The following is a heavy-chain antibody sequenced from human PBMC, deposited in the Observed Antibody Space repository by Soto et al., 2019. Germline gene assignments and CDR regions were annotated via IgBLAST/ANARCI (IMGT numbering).Heavy chain of an antibody. D-gene: IGHD2-15*01. Sequence: GASVKVSCKASGYTFTSSGMSWVRQAPGQGLEWMGWISAHTGSSEYAQRFQGRVTMTTDRSTSTAYMELRSLRSDDTAMYYCASLVIIGHCNGGACYNPYWFDTWGQGTLVTVSS. CDR2: ISAHTGSS. CDR1: GYTFTSSG. J-gene: IGHJ5*02. CDR3: ASLVIIGHCNGGACYNPYWFDT. V-gene: IGHV1-18*01.